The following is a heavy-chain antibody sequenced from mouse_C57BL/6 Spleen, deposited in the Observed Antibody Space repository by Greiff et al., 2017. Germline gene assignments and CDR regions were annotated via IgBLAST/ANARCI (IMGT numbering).Heavy chain of an antibody. CDR1: GYAFSSYW. D-gene: IGHD1-1*01. J-gene: IGHJ3*01. CDR2: IYPGDGDT. CDR3: ARGGITTVEAAY. Sequence: QVQLQQSGAELVKPGASVKISCKASGYAFSSYWMNWVKQRPGKGLEWIGQIYPGDGDTNYNGKFKGKATLTADKSSSTAYMQLSSLTSEYSAVYFCARGGITTVEAAYWGQGTLVTVSA. V-gene: IGHV1-80*01.